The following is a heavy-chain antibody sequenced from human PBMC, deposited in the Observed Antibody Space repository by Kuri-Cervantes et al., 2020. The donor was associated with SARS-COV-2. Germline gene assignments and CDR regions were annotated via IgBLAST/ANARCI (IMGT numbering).Heavy chain of an antibody. CDR2: ISSSSSYI. D-gene: IGHD3-22*01. CDR1: GFIFSSYS. CDR3: ARVIDWVPYDY. J-gene: IGHJ4*02. V-gene: IGHV3-21*01. Sequence: GESLKISCAASGFIFSSYSMNWVRQAPGKGLEWVSSISSSSSYIYYADSVKGRFTISRDNAKNSLYLQMNSLRAEGTAVYYCARVIDWVPYDYWGQGTLVTVSS.